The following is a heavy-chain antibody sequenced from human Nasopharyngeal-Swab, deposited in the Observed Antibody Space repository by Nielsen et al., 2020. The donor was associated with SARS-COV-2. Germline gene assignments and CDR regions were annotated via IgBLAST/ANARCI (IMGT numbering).Heavy chain of an antibody. J-gene: IGHJ5*02. CDR1: GFSLSTSGVG. CDR3: AHRLTTVTTSSFDP. V-gene: IGHV2-5*02. Sequence: SGPTLVKPTRTLTLTCTFSGFSLSTSGVGVGWIRQPPGKALEWLALIYWDDDKRYSPSLKSRLTITKDTSKNQVVLTMTNMDPVDTATYYCAHRLTTVTTSSFDPWGQGTLVTVSS. CDR2: IYWDDDK. D-gene: IGHD4-17*01.